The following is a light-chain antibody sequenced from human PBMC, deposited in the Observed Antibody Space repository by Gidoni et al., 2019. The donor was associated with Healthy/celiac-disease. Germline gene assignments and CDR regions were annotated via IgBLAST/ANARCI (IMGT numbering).Light chain of an antibody. CDR1: SLRSYY. CDR2: GKN. Sequence: SSELTQDPAVSVALGRTVRITCQGDSLRSYYASWYQQKPGQAPVLVIYGKNNRPSGIPDRFSGSSSGNTASLTITGAQAEDEADYYCNSRDSSGNPNVVFGGGTKLTVL. CDR3: NSRDSSGNPNVV. J-gene: IGLJ2*01. V-gene: IGLV3-19*01.